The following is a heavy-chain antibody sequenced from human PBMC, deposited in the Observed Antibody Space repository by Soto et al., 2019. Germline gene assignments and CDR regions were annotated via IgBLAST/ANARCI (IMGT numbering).Heavy chain of an antibody. CDR3: ARDRGRGRIADYFDY. V-gene: IGHV4-30-4*01. Sequence: QVQLQESGPGLVKPSQTLSLTCTVSGGSINSGDYYWSWIRQPPGKGLEWIGYIYYSGSTYYNPSLKSRVIISVDMSKNQFSLKLSSVTAADTAVYYCARDRGRGRIADYFDYWGQGSLVTVSS. CDR2: IYYSGST. CDR1: GGSINSGDYY. D-gene: IGHD3-16*01. J-gene: IGHJ4*02.